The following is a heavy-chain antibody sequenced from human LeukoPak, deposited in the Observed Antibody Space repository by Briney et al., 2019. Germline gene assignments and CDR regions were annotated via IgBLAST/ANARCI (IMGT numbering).Heavy chain of an antibody. D-gene: IGHD5-18*01. CDR1: GYTFTGYY. V-gene: IGHV1-2*06. CDR2: INPNSGGT. CDR3: ARATQLWLKYYYYYGMDV. J-gene: IGHJ6*02. Sequence: ASVKVSCKASGYTFTGYYMHWVRQAPGQGLEWMGRINPNSGGTNYAQKFQGRVTMTRDTSISTAYMELSRLRSDDTAVYYCARATQLWLKYYYYYGMDVWGQGTTVTVSS.